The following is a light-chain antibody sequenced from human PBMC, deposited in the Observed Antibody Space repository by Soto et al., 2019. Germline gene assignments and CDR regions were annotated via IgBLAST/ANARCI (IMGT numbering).Light chain of an antibody. CDR2: GNS. V-gene: IGLV1-40*01. CDR1: SSNIGAGYD. CDR3: QSYDSSLSAV. J-gene: IGLJ2*01. Sequence: QSVLTQPPSVSGAPGQRVTISCTGSSSNIGAGYDGHWYQQLPGTAPKLLIYGNSNRPSGVPDRFSGSKSGTSASLAITGLQAEDEADYYCQSYDSSLSAVFGGGTKLTVL.